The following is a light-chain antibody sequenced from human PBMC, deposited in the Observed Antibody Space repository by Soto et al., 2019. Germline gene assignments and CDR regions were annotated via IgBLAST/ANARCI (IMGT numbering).Light chain of an antibody. CDR2: EVS. CDR3: SSDAGSNNC. J-gene: IGLJ1*01. V-gene: IGLV2-8*01. CDR1: SSDVGGYNY. Sequence: QSVLTQPPSASGSPGQSVTISCTGTSSDVGGYNYVSWYQQHPGKAPKLMIYEVSKRSSGVPDRFSGSKSGNTASLTVSGLQAEDEADYYCSSDAGSNNCFGTGTKVTV.